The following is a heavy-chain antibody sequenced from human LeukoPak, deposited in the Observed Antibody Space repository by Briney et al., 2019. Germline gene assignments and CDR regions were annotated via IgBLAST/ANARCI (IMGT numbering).Heavy chain of an antibody. V-gene: IGHV3-49*04. CDR1: GFTFGDYA. Sequence: GGSLRPSCTASGFTFGDYAMNWVRQAPGKGLEWVGFIRSKTYGGTTEYAASVKGRFTISRDDSKSVAYLQMKSLKTEDTAVYYCTRVDIVIVPTAENDYWGQGTLVTVSS. CDR3: TRVDIVIVPTAENDY. CDR2: IRSKTYGGTT. J-gene: IGHJ4*02. D-gene: IGHD2-2*01.